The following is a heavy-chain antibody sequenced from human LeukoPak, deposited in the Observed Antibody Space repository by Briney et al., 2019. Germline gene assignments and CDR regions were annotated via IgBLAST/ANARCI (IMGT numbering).Heavy chain of an antibody. V-gene: IGHV4-39*01. CDR2: IYYSGST. Sequence: SETLSLTCTVSGGSISSSSYYWGWIRQPPGKGLEWLGSIYYSGSTYYNPSLKSRVTISVDTSKNQFSLKLSSVTAADTAVYYCARGPGGAVAGTRSNWGQGTLVTVSS. CDR1: GGSISSSSYY. CDR3: ARGPGGAVAGTRSN. J-gene: IGHJ4*02. D-gene: IGHD6-19*01.